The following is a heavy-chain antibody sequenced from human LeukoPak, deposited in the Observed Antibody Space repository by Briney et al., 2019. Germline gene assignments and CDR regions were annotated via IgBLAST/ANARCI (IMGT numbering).Heavy chain of an antibody. CDR2: ISYDGTNK. D-gene: IGHD3-10*01. V-gene: IGHV3-30*04. CDR3: ARDTGYYGSGSYSGAFDI. J-gene: IGHJ3*02. Sequence: GGSLRLSCAASGFTFSSYAMHWVRRAPGKGLEWVAVISYDGTNKYYGDSVKGRFTITRDNSKNTVYPQMNSLRAEDTAVYYCARDTGYYGSGSYSGAFDIWGQGTMVTVSS. CDR1: GFTFSSYA.